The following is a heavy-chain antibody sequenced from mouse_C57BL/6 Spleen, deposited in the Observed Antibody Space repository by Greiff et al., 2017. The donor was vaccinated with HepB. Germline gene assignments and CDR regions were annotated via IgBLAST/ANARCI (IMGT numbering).Heavy chain of an antibody. V-gene: IGHV5-17*01. D-gene: IGHD2-3*01. Sequence: EVNLVESGGGLVKPGGSLKLSCAASGFTFSDYGMHWVRQAPEKGLEWVAYISSGSSTIYYADTVKGRFTISRDNAKNTLFLQMTSLRSEDTAMYYCARNYDGSWFAYWGQGTLVTVSA. CDR3: ARNYDGSWFAY. J-gene: IGHJ3*01. CDR2: ISSGSSTI. CDR1: GFTFSDYG.